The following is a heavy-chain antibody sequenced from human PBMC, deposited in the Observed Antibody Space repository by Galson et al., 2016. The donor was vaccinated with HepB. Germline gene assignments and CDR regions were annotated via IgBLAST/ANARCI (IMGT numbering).Heavy chain of an antibody. V-gene: IGHV3-11*06. CDR3: ARGHSSGWETIDAFDI. D-gene: IGHD6-19*01. CDR1: GFIFSDYY. J-gene: IGHJ3*02. Sequence: SLRLSCAGSGFIFSDYYMSWIRQAPGKGLEWVSYISSSGSYTTFADSVKGRLTISRDNAKNSLYLQMNSLRAEDTAVYYCARGHSSGWETIDAFDIWGQGTMVTVSS. CDR2: ISSSGSYT.